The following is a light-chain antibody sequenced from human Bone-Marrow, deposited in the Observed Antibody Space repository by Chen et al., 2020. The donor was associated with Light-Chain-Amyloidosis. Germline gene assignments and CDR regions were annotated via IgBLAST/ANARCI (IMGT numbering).Light chain of an antibody. Sequence: QSALTQPPSVSGSPGQSVTISCTGSSSDVGGYNYVSWYQHHPGKAPKLMIYEVTKRPSGVPDRFSGSKSGNTASLTVSGLQAEDAADYYCASYAGTSLYVFRSGTKVTVL. CDR3: ASYAGTSLYV. CDR1: SSDVGGYNY. CDR2: EVT. J-gene: IGLJ1*01. V-gene: IGLV2-8*01.